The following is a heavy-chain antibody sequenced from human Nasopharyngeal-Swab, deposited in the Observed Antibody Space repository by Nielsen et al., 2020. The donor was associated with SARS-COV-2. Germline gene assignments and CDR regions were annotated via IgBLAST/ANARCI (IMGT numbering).Heavy chain of an antibody. CDR2: ISSSGSTI. D-gene: IGHD3-22*01. CDR3: AREGDYYDSSGYFHYFDY. Sequence: GGSLRLSCAASGFTFSDYYMSWIRQAPGKGLEWVSYISSSGSTIYYADSVKGRFTISRDNAKNSLYLQMNSLRAEDTAVYYCAREGDYYDSSGYFHYFDYWGQGTLVTVPS. J-gene: IGHJ4*02. CDR1: GFTFSDYY. V-gene: IGHV3-11*04.